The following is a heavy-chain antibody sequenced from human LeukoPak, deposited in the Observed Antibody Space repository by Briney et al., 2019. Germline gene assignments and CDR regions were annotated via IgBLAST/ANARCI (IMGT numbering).Heavy chain of an antibody. CDR2: IYYSGST. D-gene: IGHD3-22*01. CDR1: GGSISSSSYY. V-gene: IGHV4-39*01. CDR3: ARPSGQEIVVVNDSYYFDF. Sequence: PSETLSLTCTVSGGSISSSSYYWGWIRQPPGKGLVWIGSIYYSGSTYYNPSLKSRVTISVDTSKNQFSLKLSSVTAADTAVYYYARPSGQEIVVVNDSYYFDFWGQGTMVTVSS. J-gene: IGHJ4*02.